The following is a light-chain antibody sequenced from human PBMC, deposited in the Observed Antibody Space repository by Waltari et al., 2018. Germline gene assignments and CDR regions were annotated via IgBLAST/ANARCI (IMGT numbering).Light chain of an antibody. Sequence: ENGFKESPGPLSLSPGERATLSCRASQSVSSSYLAWYQQKPGQAPRLLIYGASSRATGIPDRFSGSGSGTDFTLTISRLEPEDFAVYYCQQYGSSPPSLTFGGGTKVEIK. CDR2: GAS. V-gene: IGKV3-20*01. CDR3: QQYGSSPPSLT. CDR1: QSVSSSY. J-gene: IGKJ4*01.